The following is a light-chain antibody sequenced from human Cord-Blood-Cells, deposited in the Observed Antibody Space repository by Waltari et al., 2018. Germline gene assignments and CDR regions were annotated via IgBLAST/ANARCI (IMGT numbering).Light chain of an antibody. CDR1: SSDVGSYNL. CDR2: EGS. CDR3: CSYAGSSTSWV. V-gene: IGLV2-23*01. Sequence: QSVLTQPASVSGSPGQSITISWTGTSSDVGSYNLVSWYQQHPGKAPELMIDEGSKRPSGGSNRFSGSKSGNTASLTISGLHAEDEADYYCCSYAGSSTSWVFGGGTKLTVL. J-gene: IGLJ3*02.